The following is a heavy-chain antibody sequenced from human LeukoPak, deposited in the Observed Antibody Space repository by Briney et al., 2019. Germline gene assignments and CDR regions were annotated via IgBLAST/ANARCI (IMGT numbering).Heavy chain of an antibody. V-gene: IGHV5-51*01. J-gene: IGHJ2*01. CDR2: IYPGNSDT. D-gene: IGHD3-9*01. CDR3: ARHTSYSFDWYFDL. CDR1: GHSFTNSW. Sequence: GESLKISCKGSGHSFTNSWIGWVRQKPGQGLEWMGIIYPGNSDTGYSPSFQGQVTISADKSITTAFLQWSSLKASDTAMYYCARHTSYSFDWYFDLWGRGTLVTVSS.